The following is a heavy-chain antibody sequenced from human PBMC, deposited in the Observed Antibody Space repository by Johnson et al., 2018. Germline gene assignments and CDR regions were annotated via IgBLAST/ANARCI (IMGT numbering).Heavy chain of an antibody. CDR3: SRDSPYDYVWGSYRPDAFDI. D-gene: IGHD3-16*02. CDR2: ISSSSSYI. Sequence: SEGGLVQPGGSLRLSCAASGFTFSSYSMNWVRQAPGKGLEWVSSISSSSSYIYYADSVKGRFTISRHNPKNSLYLQMNSLRAEDTAVYYCSRDSPYDYVWGSYRPDAFDIWGQGTMVTVSS. J-gene: IGHJ3*02. V-gene: IGHV3-21*01. CDR1: GFTFSSYS.